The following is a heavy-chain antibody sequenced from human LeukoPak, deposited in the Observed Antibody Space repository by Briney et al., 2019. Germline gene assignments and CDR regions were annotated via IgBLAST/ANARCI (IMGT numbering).Heavy chain of an antibody. V-gene: IGHV6-1*01. D-gene: IGHD6-6*01. J-gene: IGHJ5*02. CDR1: GESVSSNSAA. CDR2: TYYRSKWYN. CDR3: ARAPSSIAARPGNWFDP. Sequence: SQSLSLTCAISGESVSSNSAAWNWIRQSPSRGLEWLGRTYYRSKWYNDYAVSVKSRITINPDTSKNQFSLQLNSVTPEDTAVYYCARAPSSIAARPGNWFDPWGQGTLVTVSS.